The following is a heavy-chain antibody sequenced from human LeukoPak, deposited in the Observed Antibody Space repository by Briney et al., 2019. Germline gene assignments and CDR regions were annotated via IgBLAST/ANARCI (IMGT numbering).Heavy chain of an antibody. CDR1: GGSISSSSYY. J-gene: IGHJ4*02. CDR2: IYYSGST. D-gene: IGHD6-19*01. V-gene: IGHV4-39*01. CDR3: ARGVAVAGTLFDY. Sequence: SETLSLTCTVSGGSISSSSYYWGWIRQPPGKGLEWIGSIYYSGSTYYNPSLKSRVTISVDTSKNQFSLKLNSVTAADTAVYYYARGVAVAGTLFDYWGQGTLVTVSS.